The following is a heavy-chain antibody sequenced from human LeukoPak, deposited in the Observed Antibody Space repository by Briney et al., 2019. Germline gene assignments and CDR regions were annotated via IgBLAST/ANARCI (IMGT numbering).Heavy chain of an antibody. CDR2: INPNSGGT. J-gene: IGHJ4*02. CDR3: ARKYDILCGFDY. Sequence: ASVKVSCKASGYTFTGYYMHWVRQAPGQGLEWMGWINPNSGGTNYAQKFQGRPTMTRDTSISTPYMEPSKLRSDDTAVYYGARKYDILCGFDYWGQGTLVTVSS. CDR1: GYTFTGYY. V-gene: IGHV1-2*02. D-gene: IGHD3-9*01.